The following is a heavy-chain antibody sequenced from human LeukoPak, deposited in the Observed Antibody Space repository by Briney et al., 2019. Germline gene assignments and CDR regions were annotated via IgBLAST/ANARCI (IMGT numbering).Heavy chain of an antibody. CDR3: ARGRYYDFWSGYYNYFDY. Sequence: SETLSLTCTVSGYSISSGYYWGWIRQPPGKGLEWIGIIYHSGSTYYNPSLKSRVTISVDTSKNQFSLKLSSVTAADTAVYYCARGRYYDFWSGYYNYFDYWGQGTLVTVSS. CDR2: IYHSGST. V-gene: IGHV4-38-2*02. CDR1: GYSISSGYY. D-gene: IGHD3-3*01. J-gene: IGHJ4*02.